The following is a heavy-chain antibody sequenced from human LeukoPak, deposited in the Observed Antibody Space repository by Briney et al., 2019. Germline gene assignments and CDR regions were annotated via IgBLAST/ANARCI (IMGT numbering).Heavy chain of an antibody. CDR2: ISSSSSYI. J-gene: IGHJ4*02. D-gene: IGHD3-10*01. CDR3: ARVKKESGEANFDY. CDR1: GFTFSNYD. Sequence: GGSLRPSWAASGFTFSNYDMNWVRQAPGQGLGWVSSISSSSSYIYYADSVKGRFTISRDNAKNSLYLQMNNLRAEDTAVYYCARVKKESGEANFDYWGQGTLVIVSS. V-gene: IGHV3-21*01.